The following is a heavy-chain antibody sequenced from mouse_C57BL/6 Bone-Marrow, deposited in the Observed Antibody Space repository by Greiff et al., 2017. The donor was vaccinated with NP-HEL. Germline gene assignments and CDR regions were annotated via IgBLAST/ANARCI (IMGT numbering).Heavy chain of an antibody. V-gene: IGHV1-50*01. CDR2: IDPSDSYT. CDR3: ARYYYGSSWDWYFDV. D-gene: IGHD1-1*01. CDR1: GYTFTSYW. J-gene: IGHJ1*03. Sequence: VQLQQPGAELVKPGASVKLSCKASGYTFTSYWMQWVKQRPGQGLEWIGEIDPSDSYTNYNQKFKGKATLTVDTSSSTAYMQLSSLTSEDSAVYYCARYYYGSSWDWYFDVWGTGTTVTVSS.